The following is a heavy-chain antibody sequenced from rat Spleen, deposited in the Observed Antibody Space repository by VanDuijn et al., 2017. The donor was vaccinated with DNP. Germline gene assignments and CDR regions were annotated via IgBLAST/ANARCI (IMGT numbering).Heavy chain of an antibody. Sequence: EVQLQESGPGLVKPSQSLSLTCSVTGYSITSNYWGWIRKFPGNKMEWMGYISYSGNTGYNPSLKSRISITRDTSRNHFFLQLNSVTTEDTATYYCARWGGLAFDYWGQGVMVTVSS. V-gene: IGHV3-1*01. CDR2: ISYSGNT. J-gene: IGHJ2*01. CDR3: ARWGGLAFDY. CDR1: GYSITSNY. D-gene: IGHD1-11*01.